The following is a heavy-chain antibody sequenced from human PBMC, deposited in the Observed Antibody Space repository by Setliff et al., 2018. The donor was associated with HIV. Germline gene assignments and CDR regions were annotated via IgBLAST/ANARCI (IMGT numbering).Heavy chain of an antibody. V-gene: IGHV1-46*01. CDR3: AAGYSYELLSSYYFDY. Sequence: GASVKVSCKASGYTFTSTYIHWVRQSPGQGLEWMAIINPSNGATTYAQKFQGRVTITADKSTTTAYMDLSSLRYEDTAVYYCAAGYSYELLSSYYFDYWGQGTLVTVSS. D-gene: IGHD5-18*01. CDR2: INPSNGAT. J-gene: IGHJ4*02. CDR1: GYTFTSTY.